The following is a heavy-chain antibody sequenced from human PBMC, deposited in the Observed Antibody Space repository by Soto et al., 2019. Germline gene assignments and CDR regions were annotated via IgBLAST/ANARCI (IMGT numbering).Heavy chain of an antibody. CDR1: GGSISSGGYS. CDR3: ARAGGLGAVAADY. Sequence: QLQLQESGSGLVKPSQTLSLTCAVSGGSISSGGYSWSWIRQPPGKALEWIGYIYHSGSTYYNPSLKSRVTTSVDRSKNQFSLELSSGTAADTAVYSCARAGGLGAVAADYWGQGTLVTVSS. D-gene: IGHD6-19*01. CDR2: IYHSGST. J-gene: IGHJ4*02. V-gene: IGHV4-30-2*01.